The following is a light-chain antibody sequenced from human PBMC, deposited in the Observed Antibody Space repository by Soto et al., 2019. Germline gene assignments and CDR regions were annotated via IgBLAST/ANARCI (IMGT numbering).Light chain of an antibody. V-gene: IGLV2-23*01. CDR3: CSYESNNTLYA. Sequence: QSVLTQPASVSGSPGQSITISCTGTSSDVGTYNLVSWYQRHPGKAPKVIIYEGSKRPSGVSNRFSGSKSGNTASLTISGLQAEDEADYYCCSYESNNTLYAFGTGTKVTIL. J-gene: IGLJ1*01. CDR1: SSDVGTYNL. CDR2: EGS.